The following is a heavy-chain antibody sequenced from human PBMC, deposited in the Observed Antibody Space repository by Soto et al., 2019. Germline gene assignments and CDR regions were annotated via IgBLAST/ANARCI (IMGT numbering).Heavy chain of an antibody. CDR3: AKDRRAGGNYGFYSDF. Sequence: GSLRLSCSASGFTFSNYAIHWVRQAPGKGLEYVAAITNNGGSTKYADSVKGRFTISRDNSKNTLYLQMTSLRADDTAVYYCAKDRRAGGNYGFYSDFWGQGALVTVSS. V-gene: IGHV3-64*04. CDR2: ITNNGGST. J-gene: IGHJ4*02. D-gene: IGHD1-7*01. CDR1: GFTFSNYA.